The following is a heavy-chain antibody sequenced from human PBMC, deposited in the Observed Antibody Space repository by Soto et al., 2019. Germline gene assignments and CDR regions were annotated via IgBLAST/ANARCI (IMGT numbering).Heavy chain of an antibody. D-gene: IGHD3-3*01. CDR3: ARATSGYYYYFDY. CDR2: IYYSGST. CDR1: GGSISSSSYY. J-gene: IGHJ4*02. Sequence: SETLSLTCTVSGGSISSSSYYWGWIRQPPGKGLGWIGSIYYSGSTYYNPSLKRRVTISVDTSKNQFSLKLSSVTAADTAVYYCARATSGYYYYFDYWGQGTLVTVSS. V-gene: IGHV4-39*01.